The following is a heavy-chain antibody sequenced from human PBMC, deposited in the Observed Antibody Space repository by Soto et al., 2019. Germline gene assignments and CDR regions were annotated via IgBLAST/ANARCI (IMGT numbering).Heavy chain of an antibody. CDR1: GYTFTGSY. CDR3: ARGTAVPAAMLVPGLDY. Sequence: GASVKVSCKASGYTFTGSYIHWVRQAPGQGLEWMGWINPNSGGTNYAQKFQGWVTMTRDTSISTAYMELSRLRCDDTAVYYCARGTAVPAAMLVPGLDYWGQGTLVTVPQ. V-gene: IGHV1-2*04. D-gene: IGHD2-2*01. J-gene: IGHJ4*02. CDR2: INPNSGGT.